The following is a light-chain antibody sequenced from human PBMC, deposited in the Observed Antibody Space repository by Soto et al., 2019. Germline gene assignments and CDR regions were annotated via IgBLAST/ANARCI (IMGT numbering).Light chain of an antibody. CDR1: QSISSN. CDR2: CAS. Sequence: EIVMTQSPATLSVSPGERATLSCRASQSISSNLSWYQQKPGQAPRLLIYCASTRATGIPARFSGSGSETDFTLTISSLQFEDYAVYYCQQYTNWPPMYTFGQGTKLEIK. CDR3: QQYTNWPPMYT. J-gene: IGKJ2*01. V-gene: IGKV3-15*01.